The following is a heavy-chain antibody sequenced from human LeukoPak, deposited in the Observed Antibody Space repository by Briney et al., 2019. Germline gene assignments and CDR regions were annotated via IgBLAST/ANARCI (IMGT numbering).Heavy chain of an antibody. J-gene: IGHJ4*02. CDR2: VSAYNGNT. V-gene: IGHV1-18*01. Sequence: ASVKVSCKASGYTFTNYGINWVRQAPGQGLEWMGWVSAYNGNTKYAQNLQGRVTMTTDTSTNTAYMELRSLRSDDTAVYYCARDSDGDPDFDYWGQGTLVTVSS. CDR1: GYTFTNYG. D-gene: IGHD4-17*01. CDR3: ARDSDGDPDFDY.